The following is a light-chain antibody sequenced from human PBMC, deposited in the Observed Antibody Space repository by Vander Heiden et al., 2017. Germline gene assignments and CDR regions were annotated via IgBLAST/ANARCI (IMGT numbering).Light chain of an antibody. J-gene: IGKJ1*01. CDR3: QQYNSYSRT. CDR2: KAS. CDR1: QSISSW. V-gene: IGKV1-5*03. Sequence: DIQMTQSPSTLSASVGDRVTITCRASQSISSWLAWYQQKPGKAPKLLIYKASSLESGVPSRFSGSGSGTEFTLTISSLQPDDFATYYRQQYNSYSRTFGQGTKVXIK.